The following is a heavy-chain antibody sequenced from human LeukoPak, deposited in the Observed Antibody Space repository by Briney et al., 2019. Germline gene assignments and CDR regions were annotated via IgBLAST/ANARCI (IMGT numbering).Heavy chain of an antibody. D-gene: IGHD4-17*01. CDR2: IYSGGST. CDR3: ARSPYGDYARYDFDY. V-gene: IGHV3-66*01. J-gene: IGHJ4*02. Sequence: GGSLRLSCAASGFTVSSNYMSSASQAPGKGLEWAAFIYSGGSTYYADSVKGRFSISRDNSKNTLYLQMNRLRAEDTAVYYGARSPYGDYARYDFDYWGQGTLVTVSS. CDR1: GFTVSSNY.